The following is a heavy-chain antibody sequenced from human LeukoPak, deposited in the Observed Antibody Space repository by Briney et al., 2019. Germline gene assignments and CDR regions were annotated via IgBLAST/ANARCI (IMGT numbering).Heavy chain of an antibody. J-gene: IGHJ4*02. Sequence: GGSLRLSCAASGFTLSSYEMNWVRQAPGNGLEWVSYISSSGSTKYYADSVKGRFTISRDNAKNSLYLQMISLRAEDTALYYRARVEGFIDYWGQGTLVTVSS. CDR1: GFTLSSYE. CDR3: ARVEGFIDY. D-gene: IGHD3-16*02. CDR2: ISSSGSTK. V-gene: IGHV3-48*03.